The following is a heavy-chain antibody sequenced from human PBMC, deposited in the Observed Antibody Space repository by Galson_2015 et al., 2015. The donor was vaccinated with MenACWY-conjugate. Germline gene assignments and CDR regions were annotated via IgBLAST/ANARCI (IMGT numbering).Heavy chain of an antibody. V-gene: IGHV1-18*01. CDR3: ARQKKQGASVYVCGSFES. J-gene: IGHJ4*01. CDR1: GYTFSKYG. D-gene: IGHD3-16*01. Sequence: SVKVSCKASGYTFSKYGISWVRQAPGQGLEWIGWISTKSGDTNYPQKLQGRVPMTTDTTTNTVYMELRSLRSDDTAMYYCARQKKQGASVYVCGSFESWGHRTLGTVSS. CDR2: ISTKSGDT.